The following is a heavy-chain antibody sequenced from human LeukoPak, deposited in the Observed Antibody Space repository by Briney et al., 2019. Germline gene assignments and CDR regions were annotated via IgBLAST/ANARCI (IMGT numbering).Heavy chain of an antibody. CDR1: GYTFTGYY. Sequence: ASVKVSCKASGYTFTGYYMHWVRQAPGQGLEWMGWINPSSGGTKYAQKFQGRVTMTSDASISTAYMELSSLRSDDTAVYYCASRPDQHLLYYFDYWGQGALVTASS. J-gene: IGHJ4*02. CDR3: ASRPDQHLLYYFDY. CDR2: INPSSGGT. V-gene: IGHV1-2*02. D-gene: IGHD2-15*01.